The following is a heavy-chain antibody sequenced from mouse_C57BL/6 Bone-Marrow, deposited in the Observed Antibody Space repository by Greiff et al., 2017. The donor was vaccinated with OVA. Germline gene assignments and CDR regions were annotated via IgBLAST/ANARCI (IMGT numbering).Heavy chain of an antibody. V-gene: IGHV5-6*01. Sequence: EVTLQQSGGDLVKPGGSLKLSCAASGFTFSSYGMSWVRQTPDKRLEWVATISSGGSYTYYPDSVQGRFTISRANAKNTLYLQMSSLKSEDTAMYYCARHGDYGSFFDYWGKAPLSQSPQ. D-gene: IGHD1-1*01. CDR1: GFTFSSYG. CDR2: ISSGGSYT. J-gene: IGHJ2*01. CDR3: ARHGDYGSFFDY.